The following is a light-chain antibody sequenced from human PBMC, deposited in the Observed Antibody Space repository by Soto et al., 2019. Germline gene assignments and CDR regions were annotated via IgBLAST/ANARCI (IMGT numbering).Light chain of an antibody. Sequence: EIVLTQSPATLSLSPGERATLSCRASQSVSSYLAWYQQKPGQALRLLIYDASNRATGIPARFSGSGSGTDFTLTISSLEPEDFAVYYCQQRSNWPPPTFGPGTKVDIK. CDR3: QQRSNWPPPT. CDR2: DAS. CDR1: QSVSSY. V-gene: IGKV3-11*01. J-gene: IGKJ3*01.